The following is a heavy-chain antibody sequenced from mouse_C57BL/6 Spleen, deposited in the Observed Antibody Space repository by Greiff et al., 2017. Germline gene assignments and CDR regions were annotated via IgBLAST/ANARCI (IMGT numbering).Heavy chain of an antibody. CDR3: AREGDYGNYFDV. Sequence: EVKLVESGGGLVKPGGSLKLSCAASGFTFSSYAMSWVRQTPEKRLEWVATISDGGSYTYYPDNVKGRFTISRDNAKNNLYLQMSHLKSEDTAMYYCAREGDYGNYFDVGAQGPRSPSPQ. J-gene: IGHJ1*03. CDR2: ISDGGSYT. V-gene: IGHV5-4*01. D-gene: IGHD2-1*01. CDR1: GFTFSSYA.